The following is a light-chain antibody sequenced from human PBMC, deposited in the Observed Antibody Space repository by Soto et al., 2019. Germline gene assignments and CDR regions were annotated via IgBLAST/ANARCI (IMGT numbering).Light chain of an antibody. CDR1: QSIGTC. V-gene: IGKV1-5*01. CDR3: QQYYDFRT. J-gene: IGKJ1*01. Sequence: DIQMTQSPSTLSASVGDRVTITCRASQSIGTCLAWYQQNPGKAPKLLISDVSSLEVGVPSRFSGSGSRTEFTLTISSLQPDDYGTYYCQQYYDFRTFGQGTKVDIK. CDR2: DVS.